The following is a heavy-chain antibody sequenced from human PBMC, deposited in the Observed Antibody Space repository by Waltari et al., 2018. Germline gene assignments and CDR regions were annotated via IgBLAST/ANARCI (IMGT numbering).Heavy chain of an antibody. J-gene: IGHJ4*02. CDR1: GYTFTGYY. CDR3: ARSRYYYGSGRPGASLDY. Sequence: QVQLVQSGAEVKKPGASVKVSCKASGYTFTGYYMHWVRQAPGQGLEWMGRINPNSGGTNYAQKFQGRVTMTRDTSISTAYMELSRLRSDDTAVYYCARSRYYYGSGRPGASLDYWGQGTLVTVSS. CDR2: INPNSGGT. D-gene: IGHD3-10*01. V-gene: IGHV1-2*06.